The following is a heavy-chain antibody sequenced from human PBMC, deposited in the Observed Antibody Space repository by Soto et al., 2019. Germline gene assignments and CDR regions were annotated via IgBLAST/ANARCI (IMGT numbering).Heavy chain of an antibody. CDR2: IKSKTDGGTT. Sequence: GSLRLSCAASGFTFSNAWMSWVRQAPGKGLEWVGRIKSKTDGGTTDYAAPVKGRSTISRDDSKNTLYLQMKSLKTEDTAVYYCTTGTGYSGSYYYGMDVWGQGTTVTVS. CDR3: TTGTGYSGSYYYGMDV. J-gene: IGHJ6*02. V-gene: IGHV3-15*01. CDR1: GFTFSNAW. D-gene: IGHD1-26*01.